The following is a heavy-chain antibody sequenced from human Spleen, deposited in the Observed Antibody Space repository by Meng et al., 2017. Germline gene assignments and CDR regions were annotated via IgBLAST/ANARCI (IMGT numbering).Heavy chain of an antibody. CDR1: GFTFSSYW. CDR3: ARDREIGSDY. D-gene: IGHD3-10*01. J-gene: IGHJ4*02. V-gene: IGHV3-74*01. Sequence: GESLKISCAASGFTFSSYWMHWVRQAPGKGLVRVSRINSDGSSTSYADSVKGRFTISRDNAKNTLYLQMNSLRAEDTAVYYCARDREIGSDYWGQGTRVTVSS. CDR2: INSDGSST.